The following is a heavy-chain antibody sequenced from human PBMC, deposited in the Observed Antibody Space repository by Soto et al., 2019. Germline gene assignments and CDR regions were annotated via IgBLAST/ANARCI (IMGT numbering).Heavy chain of an antibody. J-gene: IGHJ5*01. V-gene: IGHV4-30-4*01. D-gene: IGHD7-27*01. Sequence: SETLSLTCSVSGDSISNLDYFWAWIRQPPGQALEYIGYIYKSATTYYNPSFESRVAISVDTSKSQFSLNVTSVTAADTAVYFCARGRYCLTGRCFPNWFDSWGQEALVTVSS. CDR3: ARGRYCLTGRCFPNWFDS. CDR2: IYKSATT. CDR1: GDSISNLDYF.